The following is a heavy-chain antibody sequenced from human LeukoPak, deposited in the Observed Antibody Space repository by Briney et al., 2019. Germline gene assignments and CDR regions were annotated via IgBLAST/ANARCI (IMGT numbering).Heavy chain of an antibody. CDR3: AKGSAAGRPYYFDY. CDR2: IDSTGAYT. CDR1: GFTFSSYW. Sequence: GGSLRLSCAASGFTFSSYWTTWVRQAPGKGLEWVSAIDSTGAYTWYADSVKGRFTISKDSSKTILYLQRNSLRAEDAAVYFCAKGSAAGRPYYFDYWGQGTLVTVSS. J-gene: IGHJ4*02. D-gene: IGHD6-25*01. V-gene: IGHV3-23*01.